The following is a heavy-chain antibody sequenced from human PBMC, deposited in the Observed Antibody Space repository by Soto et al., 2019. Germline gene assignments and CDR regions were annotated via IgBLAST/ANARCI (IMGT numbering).Heavy chain of an antibody. J-gene: IGHJ6*03. D-gene: IGHD3-16*01. V-gene: IGHV3-23*01. Sequence: EVQLLESGGGLVQPGGSLRLSCAASGFTASSYAMSWVRQAPGKGLEWVSVISGSGSTYSADSVKGRFTISRDSSKNTVYLQMNSLRAEDTAVYYCSKALRFTFTTGYYMDVWGRGTTATVSS. CDR2: ISGSGST. CDR1: GFTASSYA. CDR3: SKALRFTFTTGYYMDV.